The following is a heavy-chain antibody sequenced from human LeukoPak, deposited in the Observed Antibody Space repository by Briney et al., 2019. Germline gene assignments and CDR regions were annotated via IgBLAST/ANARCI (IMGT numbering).Heavy chain of an antibody. CDR3: ARQGYSSSWYSVYNRYWFDP. CDR2: IYYSGST. D-gene: IGHD6-13*01. CDR1: GGSISSSSYY. J-gene: IGHJ5*02. Sequence: SETLSLTCTVSGGSISSSSYYWGWIRQPPGKGLEWIGSIYYSGSTYYNPSLKSRVTISVDTSKNQFSLKLSSVTAADTAVYYCARQGYSSSWYSVYNRYWFDPWGQGTLVTVSS. V-gene: IGHV4-39*01.